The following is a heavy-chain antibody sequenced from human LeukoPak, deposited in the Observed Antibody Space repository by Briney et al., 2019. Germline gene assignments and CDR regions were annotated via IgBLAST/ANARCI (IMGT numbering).Heavy chain of an antibody. CDR3: ARDRPAIAAAPRDAFDI. Sequence: GASVKVSYKASGYTFTSYAMNWVRQAPGQGLEWMGWINTNTGNPTYAQGFTGRFVFSLDTSVSTAYLQISSLKAEDTAVYYCARDRPAIAAAPRDAFDIWGQGTMVTVSS. J-gene: IGHJ3*02. V-gene: IGHV7-4-1*02. CDR2: INTNTGNP. D-gene: IGHD6-13*01. CDR1: GYTFTSYA.